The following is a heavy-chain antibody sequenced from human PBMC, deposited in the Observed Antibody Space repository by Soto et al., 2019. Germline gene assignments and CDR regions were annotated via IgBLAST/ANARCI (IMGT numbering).Heavy chain of an antibody. CDR2: IYYSGST. V-gene: IGHV4-39*01. Sequence: SETLSLTCTVSGVSISGSCYYWGWIRQPPGRGLEWIGNIYYSGSTYYTPALKRLVTLSVDTSKNQSSLNLNSVTAADPAVYYCARGGIPPAGYGIAYAMDVWGQGTTVTVSS. CDR1: GVSISGSCYY. CDR3: ARGGIPPAGYGIAYAMDV. D-gene: IGHD1-26*01. J-gene: IGHJ6*02.